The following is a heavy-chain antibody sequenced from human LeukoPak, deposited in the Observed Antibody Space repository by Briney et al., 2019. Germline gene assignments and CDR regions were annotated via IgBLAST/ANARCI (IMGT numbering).Heavy chain of an antibody. Sequence: ASVKVSCKASGYIFTNFDINWVPQATGQGLEWMGWMDPKSGNTGYAQKFQGRVTFTRDTSISTAYMEVNSLRSEDTAVYYCARWTNYDSSGEFDFWGQGTLVTVSS. J-gene: IGHJ4*02. CDR3: ARWTNYDSSGEFDF. V-gene: IGHV1-8*03. CDR1: GYIFTNFD. CDR2: MDPKSGNT. D-gene: IGHD3-22*01.